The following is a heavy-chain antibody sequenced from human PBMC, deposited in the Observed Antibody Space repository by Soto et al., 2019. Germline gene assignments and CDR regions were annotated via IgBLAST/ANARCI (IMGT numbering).Heavy chain of an antibody. V-gene: IGHV3-30*04. CDR1: GLTFSGYA. D-gene: IGHD3-10*01. Sequence: QVQMVESGGGVVQPGTSLRLSCVVTGLTFSGYAMHWVRQAPGKGLEWVADITYDGSSTYYADAVKGRFTVSRDNSKNILYLQMTSLRGDDTAMYYCAKDQMGRGWRTLDSWGQGTLVIVSS. CDR3: AKDQMGRGWRTLDS. CDR2: ITYDGSST. J-gene: IGHJ4*02.